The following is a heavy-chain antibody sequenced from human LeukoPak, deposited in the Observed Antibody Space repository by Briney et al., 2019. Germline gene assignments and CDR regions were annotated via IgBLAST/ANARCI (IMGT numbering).Heavy chain of an antibody. CDR2: MNPNTGDT. V-gene: IGHV1-8*01. D-gene: IGHD1-26*01. CDR3: TRGSLSGSSRDY. Sequence: ASVKVSCKASGYAFTGYDINWVRQATGQGLEWMGWMNPNTGDTGYAQKFQGRLTMTRNTSIDAACMELSGLRSEDTAIYYCTRGSLSGSSRDYWGQGTLVTVSS. CDR1: GYAFTGYD. J-gene: IGHJ4*02.